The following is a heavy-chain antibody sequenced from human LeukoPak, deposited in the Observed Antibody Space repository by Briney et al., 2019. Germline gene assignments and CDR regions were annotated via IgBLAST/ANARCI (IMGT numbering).Heavy chain of an antibody. V-gene: IGHV3-30*19. J-gene: IGHJ6*02. D-gene: IGHD6-19*01. CDR2: ISYDGSNK. Sequence: PGGSLRLSCATSGFTFSNAWMNWVRQAPGKGLEWVAVISYDGSNKYYADSVKGRFTISRDNSKNTLYLQMNSLRAEDTAVYYCARSYSSGYYYGMDVWGQGTTVTVSS. CDR1: GFTFSNAW. CDR3: ARSYSSGYYYGMDV.